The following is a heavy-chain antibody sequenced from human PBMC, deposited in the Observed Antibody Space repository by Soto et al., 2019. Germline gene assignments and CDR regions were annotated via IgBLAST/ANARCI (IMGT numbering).Heavy chain of an antibody. CDR1: GFIFSMYS. V-gene: IGHV3-7*03. J-gene: IGHJ6*02. CDR3: ARDHLILPAHDFFYGSDV. Sequence: GGSLRLSCEVSGFIFSMYSMSWVRQTPGKGLEWVAKIPQDGVDGHYADAVKGRFTISRDNGKNSLYLQMNNLRAEDTAVYYCARDHLILPAHDFFYGSDVWGRGATITVSS. D-gene: IGHD2-21*02. CDR2: IPQDGVDG.